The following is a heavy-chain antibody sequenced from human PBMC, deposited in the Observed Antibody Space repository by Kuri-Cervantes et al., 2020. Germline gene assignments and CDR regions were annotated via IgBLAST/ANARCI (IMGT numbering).Heavy chain of an antibody. D-gene: IGHD6-13*01. CDR2: ISGSGGST. CDR3: AKDSSSWYGNDAFDI. V-gene: IGHV3-23*01. J-gene: IGHJ3*02. CDR1: GFAFSDYA. Sequence: GGSLRLSCAASGFAFSDYAMMWVRQAPGKGLEWVSAISGSGGSTYYADSVKGRFTISRDNSKNTLYLQMNSLRAEDTAVYYCAKDSSSWYGNDAFDIWGQGTMVTVSS.